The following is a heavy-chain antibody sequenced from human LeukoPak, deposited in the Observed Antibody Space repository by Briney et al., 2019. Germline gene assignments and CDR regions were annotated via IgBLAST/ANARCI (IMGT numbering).Heavy chain of an antibody. CDR2: ISGSGGST. Sequence: PGGSLRLSCAASGFTFSSYAMTWVRQAPGKGLEWVSAISGSGGSTYYADSVKGRFTISRDNSKNTLYLQMNSLRAEDTAVYYCAKDIGRYCSGGTCYADHWGQGTLVTVSS. J-gene: IGHJ4*02. D-gene: IGHD2-15*01. CDR1: GFTFSSYA. CDR3: AKDIGRYCSGGTCYADH. V-gene: IGHV3-23*01.